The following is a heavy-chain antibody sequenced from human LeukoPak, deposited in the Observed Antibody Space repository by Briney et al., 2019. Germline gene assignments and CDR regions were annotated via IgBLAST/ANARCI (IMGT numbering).Heavy chain of an antibody. J-gene: IGHJ6*03. V-gene: IGHV4-39*01. Sequence: SETLSLTCSVSGVSISSGTYYWGWIRQPPGKGLEWIGTIYYRGVTYYNSSLKSRVTISVDTSKNQFSLKLSSVTAADTAVYYCARAPGEGGYDSEYMDVWGKGTTVIVSS. CDR1: GVSISSGTYY. CDR2: IYYRGVT. CDR3: ARAPGEGGYDSEYMDV. D-gene: IGHD5-12*01.